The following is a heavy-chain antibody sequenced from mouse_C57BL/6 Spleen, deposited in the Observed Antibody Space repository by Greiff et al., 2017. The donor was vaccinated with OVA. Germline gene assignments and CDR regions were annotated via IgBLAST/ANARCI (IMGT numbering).Heavy chain of an antibody. CDR2: IHPNSGST. CDR3: ALTTVVAPYWYFDV. J-gene: IGHJ1*03. D-gene: IGHD1-1*01. Sequence: VQLQQSGAELVKPGASVKLSCKASGYTFTSYWMHWVKQRPGQGLEWIGMIHPNSGSTNYNEKFKSKATLTVDKSSSTAYMQLSSLTSEDSAVYYCALTTVVAPYWYFDVWGTGTTVTVSS. CDR1: GYTFTSYW. V-gene: IGHV1-64*01.